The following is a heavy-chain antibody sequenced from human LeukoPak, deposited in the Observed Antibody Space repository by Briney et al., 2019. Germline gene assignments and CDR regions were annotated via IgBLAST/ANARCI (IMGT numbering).Heavy chain of an antibody. V-gene: IGHV4-39*07. CDR1: GGSISTSNYY. CDR3: ARGNYYYYYMDV. Sequence: SETLSLTCTVSGGSISTSNYYWGWIRQPPGKGLEWIGNIFYSGSTYYNPSLKSRVTISVDTSKNQFSLKLSSVTAADTAVYYCARGNYYYYYMDVWGKGTTVTVSS. CDR2: IFYSGST. J-gene: IGHJ6*03.